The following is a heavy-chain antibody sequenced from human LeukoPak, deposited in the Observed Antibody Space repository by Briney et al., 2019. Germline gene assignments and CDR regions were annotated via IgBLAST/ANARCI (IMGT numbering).Heavy chain of an antibody. CDR2: INEHGSEK. J-gene: IGHJ4*02. V-gene: IGHV3-7*03. CDR1: GLTFSTYW. D-gene: IGHD3-10*02. Sequence: GESLRLSCAASGLTFSTYWMSWVRQTPGKGLECVGIINEHGSEKYYVDSVKGRFTISRDNAKNSLYLQINSLRAEDTAVYYCARGALRSVDYWGQGTLLTVSS. CDR3: ARGALRSVDY.